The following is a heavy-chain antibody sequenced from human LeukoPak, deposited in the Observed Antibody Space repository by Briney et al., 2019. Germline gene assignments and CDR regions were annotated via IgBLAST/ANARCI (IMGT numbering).Heavy chain of an antibody. Sequence: GGSLRLSCAASGFTFDDYGMSWVRQAPGKGLEWVSGINWNGGSTVYADSVKGRFTISRDNAKNSLYLQMNSLRAEDTALYHCARLGGTYYYDSSGYSLIDYYFDYWGQGTLVTVSS. CDR2: INWNGGST. D-gene: IGHD3-22*01. V-gene: IGHV3-20*01. J-gene: IGHJ4*02. CDR3: ARLGGTYYYDSSGYSLIDYYFDY. CDR1: GFTFDDYG.